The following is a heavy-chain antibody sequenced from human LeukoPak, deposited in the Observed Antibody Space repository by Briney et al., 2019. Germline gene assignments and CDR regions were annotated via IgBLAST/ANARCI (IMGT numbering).Heavy chain of an antibody. CDR2: IGGSGGST. Sequence: PGGSLRLSCAASGFSFSIYAMTWVRQAPGKGLEWVSGIGGSGGSTYSADSVKGRFPISRDNSKDTLYLQMNSLRTEDTAVYYCVKLRARVYDVWYLDNWGQGTLVTVSS. J-gene: IGHJ4*02. V-gene: IGHV3-23*01. CDR1: GFSFSIYA. CDR3: VKLRARVYDVWYLDN. D-gene: IGHD3-16*01.